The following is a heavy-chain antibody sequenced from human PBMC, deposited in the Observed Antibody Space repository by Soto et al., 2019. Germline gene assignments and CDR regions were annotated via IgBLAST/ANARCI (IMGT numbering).Heavy chain of an antibody. D-gene: IGHD3-22*01. CDR1: GGSINTYY. CDR2: IYSSGDN. Sequence: QVQLQESGPGLVKPSETLSLTCTVYGGSINTYYWTWIRQPAGKGLEWIGRIYSSGDNNYNPSLKGRVTMSVDTAKNQFCLKLTYVTAADTAVYFCGREGLYDTWGKVPLVTVSS. V-gene: IGHV4-4*07. CDR3: GREGLYDT. J-gene: IGHJ4*02.